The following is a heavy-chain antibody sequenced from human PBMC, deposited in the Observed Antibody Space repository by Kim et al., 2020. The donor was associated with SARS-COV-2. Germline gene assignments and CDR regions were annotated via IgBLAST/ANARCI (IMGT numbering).Heavy chain of an antibody. V-gene: IGHV1-18*01. D-gene: IGHD3-10*01. CDR2: ISAYNGNT. Sequence: ASVKVSCKASGYTFTSYGISWVRQAPGQGLEWMGWISAYNGNTNYAQKLQGRVTMTTDTSTSTAYMELRSLRSDDTAVYYCARDLRITMVQSINWFDPWGQGTLVTVSS. CDR1: GYTFTSYG. CDR3: ARDLRITMVQSINWFDP. J-gene: IGHJ5*02.